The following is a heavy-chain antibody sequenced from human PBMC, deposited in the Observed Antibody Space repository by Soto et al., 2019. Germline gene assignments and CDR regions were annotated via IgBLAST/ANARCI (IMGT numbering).Heavy chain of an antibody. Sequence: EVQLVESGGGLVQPGGSLRLSCAASGFTFSDHYMDWVRQAPGKGLEWVGRTRNKANSYTTEYAASVKGRFTISRDDSKNSLYLQMNSLKTEDTAVYYCARAPRIPAANKGGLYYYYYYMDVWGKGTTVTVSS. J-gene: IGHJ6*03. CDR3: ARAPRIPAANKGGLYYYYYYMDV. V-gene: IGHV3-72*01. CDR2: TRNKANSYTT. CDR1: GFTFSDHY. D-gene: IGHD6-13*01.